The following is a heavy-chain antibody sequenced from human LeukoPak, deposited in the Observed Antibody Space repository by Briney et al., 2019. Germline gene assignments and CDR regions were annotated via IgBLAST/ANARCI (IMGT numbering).Heavy chain of an antibody. D-gene: IGHD2-15*01. CDR3: ARDQRYCSGGSCYSAHAFDI. J-gene: IGHJ3*02. CDR1: GFTFSNYA. CDR2: ISYDGSNK. V-gene: IGHV3-30-3*01. Sequence: GGSLRLSCAASGFTFSNYAMHWVRQAPGKGLEWVAIISYDGSNKYYADSVKGRFTISRDNSKNTLYLQMNSLRAEDTAVYYCARDQRYCSGGSCYSAHAFDIWGQGTMVTVSS.